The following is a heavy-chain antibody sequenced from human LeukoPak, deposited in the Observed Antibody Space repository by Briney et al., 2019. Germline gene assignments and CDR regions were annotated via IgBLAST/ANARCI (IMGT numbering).Heavy chain of an antibody. CDR1: GGTFSSYA. CDR2: IIPILGIA. J-gene: IGHJ3*02. V-gene: IGHV1-69*04. CDR3: AREVTSSSGAFDI. D-gene: IGHD6-6*01. Sequence: GASVKVSCKASGGTFSSYAISWVRQAPGQGLEWMGRIIPILGIANYAQKFQGRVTITADESTSTAYMELSSLRSEDTAVYYCAREVTSSSGAFDIWGQGTMVTVSS.